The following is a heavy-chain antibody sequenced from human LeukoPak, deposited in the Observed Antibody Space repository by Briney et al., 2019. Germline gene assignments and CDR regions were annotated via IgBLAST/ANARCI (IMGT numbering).Heavy chain of an antibody. D-gene: IGHD1-26*01. CDR1: GFTFSSYW. Sequence: GGSLRLSCAASGFTFSSYWMSWVRQSPGKGLEWVANINKDGGEKYYVDSVKGRFTISRDNAKNSLYLQMNSLRADDTAVYYCVKDSPPRYSGSPPAYWGQGTLVTVSS. J-gene: IGHJ4*02. CDR2: INKDGGEK. CDR3: VKDSPPRYSGSPPAY. V-gene: IGHV3-7*03.